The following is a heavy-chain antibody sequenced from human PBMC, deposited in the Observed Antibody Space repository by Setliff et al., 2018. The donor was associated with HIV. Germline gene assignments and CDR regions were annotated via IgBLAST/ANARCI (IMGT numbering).Heavy chain of an antibody. D-gene: IGHD3-10*01. V-gene: IGHV1-8*03. J-gene: IGHJ6*03. CDR2: VNPNSGKT. CDR3: ARGRLLWSGSYYYYYMDV. CDR1: GYTFDTYD. Sequence: ASVKVSCKASGYTFDTYDMNWVRQATGQGLEWLGWVNPNSGKTGYAQKFQGRVTITADESTSTADMELSSLRSEDTAVYYCARGRLLWSGSYYYYYMDVWGKGTTVTVSS.